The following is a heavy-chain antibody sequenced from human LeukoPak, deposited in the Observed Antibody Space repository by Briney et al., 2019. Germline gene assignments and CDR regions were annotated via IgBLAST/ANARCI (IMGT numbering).Heavy chain of an antibody. Sequence: GAAVKVSCKPSLYSLTNYGISWVRQAPGQGREWMGWISDYYGKTNYAQKFNGRVTMTIDTSTSTAYMELRSLRSDDTAVYYCARDVGGDYVSYFQHWGQGTLVIVSS. CDR3: ARDVGGDYVSYFQH. D-gene: IGHD4-17*01. J-gene: IGHJ1*01. CDR1: LYSLTNYG. CDR2: ISDYYGKT. V-gene: IGHV1-18*01.